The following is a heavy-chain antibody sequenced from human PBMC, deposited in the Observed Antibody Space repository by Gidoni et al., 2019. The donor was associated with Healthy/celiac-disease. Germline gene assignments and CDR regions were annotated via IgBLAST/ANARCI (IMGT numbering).Heavy chain of an antibody. CDR3: ARPQRSGFWSPMDV. D-gene: IGHD3-3*01. J-gene: IGHJ6*04. CDR2: INHSGST. V-gene: IGHV4-34*01. Sequence: QVQLQQWGAGLLKPSETLSLTCAVYGGSFSGYYWSWIRQPPGKGLEWIGEINHSGSTNYNPSLKSRVTISVDTSKNQFSLKLSSVTAADTAVYYCARPQRSGFWSPMDVWGKGTTVTVSS. CDR1: GGSFSGYY.